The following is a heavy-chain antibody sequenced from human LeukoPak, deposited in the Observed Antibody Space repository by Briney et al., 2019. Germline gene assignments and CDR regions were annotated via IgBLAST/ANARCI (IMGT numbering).Heavy chain of an antibody. J-gene: IGHJ4*02. V-gene: IGHV3-23*01. D-gene: IGHD3-16*02. CDR3: AKRGVVVRVFLVGLHKEAYYFDS. CDR1: GITLSNYG. CDR2: LSGSAGGT. Sequence: GGSLRLSCGVSGITLSNYGMSWVRQAPGKGLEWVAGLSGSAGGTNYADSVKGRFTISRDNSKNTLFLQMDRLRAEGTAVYFCAKRGVVVRVFLVGLHKEAYYFDSWGQGAQVTVSS.